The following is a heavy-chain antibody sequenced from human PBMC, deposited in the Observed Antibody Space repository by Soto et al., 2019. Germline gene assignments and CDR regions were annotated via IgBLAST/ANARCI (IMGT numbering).Heavy chain of an antibody. D-gene: IGHD3-10*01. CDR3: AKDPHYSGNDAFDI. CDR1: GFTFSSYG. V-gene: IGHV3-30*18. Sequence: QVQLVESGGRVVQPGRSLRLSCAASGFTFSSYGMHWVRQAPGKGLEWVAVISYDGSNKYYADSVKGRFTISRDDSKNTLYLQMSCLRAEDTAVYFCAKDPHYSGNDAFDIWGHGTMVTVSS. J-gene: IGHJ3*02. CDR2: ISYDGSNK.